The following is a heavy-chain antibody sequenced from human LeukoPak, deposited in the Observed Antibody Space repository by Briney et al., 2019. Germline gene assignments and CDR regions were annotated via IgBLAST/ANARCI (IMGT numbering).Heavy chain of an antibody. V-gene: IGHV3-48*04. D-gene: IGHD1-7*01. CDR1: GFTFSSYS. J-gene: IGHJ4*02. CDR3: AKDIGMLELRSWPPLFDY. Sequence: GGSLRLSCAASGFTFSSYSMNWVRQAPGKGLEWVSYISSSSSTIYYADSVKGRFTISRDNAKNTLYLQMNSLRAEDTAVYYCAKDIGMLELRSWPPLFDYWGQGTLVTVSS. CDR2: ISSSSSTI.